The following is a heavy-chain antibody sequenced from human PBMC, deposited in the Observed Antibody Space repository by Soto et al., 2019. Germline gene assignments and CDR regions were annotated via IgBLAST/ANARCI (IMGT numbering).Heavy chain of an antibody. CDR1: GDSISPYY. V-gene: IGHV4-59*01. Sequence: QVQLQESGPGLAKPSETLSLTCIVSGDSISPYYWTWIRQPPGKGLEWIGHIYYSGSPNYNPSLKSRVTISVDTSKSQFSLKLSSVTAADTAVYYCARDVSPTYWGQGMLVTVSS. CDR2: IYYSGSP. CDR3: ARDVSPTY. J-gene: IGHJ4*02.